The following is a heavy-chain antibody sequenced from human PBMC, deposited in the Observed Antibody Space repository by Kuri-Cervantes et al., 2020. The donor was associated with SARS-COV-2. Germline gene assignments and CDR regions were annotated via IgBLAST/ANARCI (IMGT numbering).Heavy chain of an antibody. J-gene: IGHJ4*02. CDR1: GFTFSKYA. D-gene: IGHD3-10*01. V-gene: IGHV3-30*18. CDR3: AKDYYGSGINWIFDS. CDR2: ISFDGIDK. Sequence: GESLKISCAASGFTFSKYAVHWLRQAPGKGLEWVAIISFDGIDKYYGDSVKGRFTISRDNSKNTLYLQMNSLRAEDTAVYYCAKDYYGSGINWIFDSWGQGALVTVSS.